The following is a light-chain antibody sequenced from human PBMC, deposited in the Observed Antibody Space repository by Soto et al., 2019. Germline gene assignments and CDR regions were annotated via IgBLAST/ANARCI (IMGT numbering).Light chain of an antibody. CDR1: SSDVGGYNY. CDR2: DVS. J-gene: IGLJ2*01. V-gene: IGLV2-14*03. Sequence: QSALTQPASVSGSPGQSITISCTGTSSDVGGYNYVSWYQLHPGQAPKLLIYDVSFRPSGVSNRFSGSKSGNTASLTISGLQAEYDSDYSCSSYTTTSTLVIFGGGTKLTVL. CDR3: SSYTTTSTLVI.